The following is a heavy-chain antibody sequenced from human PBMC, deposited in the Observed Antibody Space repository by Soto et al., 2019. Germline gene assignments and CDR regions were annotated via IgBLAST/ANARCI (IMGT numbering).Heavy chain of an antibody. V-gene: IGHV3-23*01. CDR2: ISGSGGST. D-gene: IGHD3-16*01. CDR3: ANTLTQPRWSLNYYYYGMDV. Sequence: PGGSLRLSCAASGFTFSSYAMSWVRQAPGKGLEWVSAISGSGGSTYYADSVKGRFTISRDNSKNTLYLQMNSLRAEDTAVYYCANTLTQPRWSLNYYYYGMDVWGQGNTVTVSS. CDR1: GFTFSSYA. J-gene: IGHJ6*02.